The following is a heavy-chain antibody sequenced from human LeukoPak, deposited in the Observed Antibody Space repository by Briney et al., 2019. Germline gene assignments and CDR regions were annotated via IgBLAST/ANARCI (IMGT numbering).Heavy chain of an antibody. V-gene: IGHV1-69*06. CDR1: GGTFTHFV. D-gene: IGHD2-8*01. CDR2: IAPISGAP. CDR3: ARGRMAFDY. J-gene: IGHJ4*02. Sequence: GASVKVSCKAPGGTFTHFVISWLRQAPGQGLEWMGGIAPISGAPVYAQKFQDRVNITADTSTNTAYMELSSLRSEDTAVYYCARGRMAFDYWGQGTLVTVSS.